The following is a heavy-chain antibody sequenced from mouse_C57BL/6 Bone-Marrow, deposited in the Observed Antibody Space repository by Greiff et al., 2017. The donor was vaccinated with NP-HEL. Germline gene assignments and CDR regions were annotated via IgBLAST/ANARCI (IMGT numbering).Heavy chain of an antibody. CDR3: TREALFITTVVATHWYFDV. J-gene: IGHJ1*03. D-gene: IGHD1-1*01. Sequence: SGAELVRPGASVTLSCKASGYTFTDYEMHWVKQTPVHGLEWIGAIDPETGGTAYNQKFKGKAILTADKSSSTAYMELRSLTSEDSAVYYCTREALFITTVVATHWYFDVWGTGTTVTVSS. V-gene: IGHV1-15*01. CDR2: IDPETGGT. CDR1: GYTFTDYE.